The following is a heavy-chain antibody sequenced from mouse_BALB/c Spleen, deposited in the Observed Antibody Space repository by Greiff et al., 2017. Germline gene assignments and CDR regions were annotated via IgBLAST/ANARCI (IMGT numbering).Heavy chain of an antibody. Sequence: ESGPGLVKPSQSLSLTCSVTGYSITSGYYWNWIRQFPGNKLEWMGYISYDGSNNYNPSLKNRISITRDTSKNQFFLKLNSVTTEDTATYYCAKFTTVVADYWGQGTTLTVSS. D-gene: IGHD1-1*01. CDR3: AKFTTVVADY. J-gene: IGHJ2*01. CDR1: GYSITSGYY. V-gene: IGHV3-6*02. CDR2: ISYDGSN.